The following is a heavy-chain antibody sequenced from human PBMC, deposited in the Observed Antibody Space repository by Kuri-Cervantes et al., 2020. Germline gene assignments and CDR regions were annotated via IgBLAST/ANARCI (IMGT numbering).Heavy chain of an antibody. J-gene: IGHJ5*02. V-gene: IGHV4-34*01. CDR2: INHSGST. CDR3: ARDPPDSISGPGWFDP. D-gene: IGHD6-13*01. CDR1: GGSFSGYY. Sequence: GSLRLSCAVYGGSFSGYYWSWIRQPPGKGLEWIGEINHSGSTNYNPSLKSRVTISVDTSKNQFSLKLSSVTAADTAVYYCARDPPDSISGPGWFDPWGQGTLVTVSS.